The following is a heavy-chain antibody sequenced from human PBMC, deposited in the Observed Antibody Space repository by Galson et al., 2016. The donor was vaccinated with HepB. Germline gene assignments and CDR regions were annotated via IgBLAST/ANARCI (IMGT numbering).Heavy chain of an antibody. J-gene: IGHJ6*02. V-gene: IGHV4-39*01. Sequence: SETLSLTCTVSGGSISSNSYYWGWIRQPPGKGLEWIGSIYYSGSTYYNPSLRSRVTISVDTSKNQFSLKLSSVTAADTAVYYCSLLLVRHYLCMDVWGQGTTVTVSS. CDR1: GGSISSNSYY. CDR3: SLLLVRHYLCMDV. D-gene: IGHD6-13*01. CDR2: IYYSGST.